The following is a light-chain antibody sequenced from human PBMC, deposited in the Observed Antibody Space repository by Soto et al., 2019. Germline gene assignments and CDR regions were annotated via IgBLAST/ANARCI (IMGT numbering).Light chain of an antibody. CDR3: SSYTSSSTGV. V-gene: IGLV2-14*01. Sequence: QSALTQPASVSGSPGQSITISCTGTSSDVVGYNYVSWYQQHPGKAPKLMIYEVSNRPSGVSNRFAGSKSGNTASLTISGLQAEDEADYYCSSYTSSSTGVFGTGTKLTVL. CDR2: EVS. CDR1: SSDVVGYNY. J-gene: IGLJ1*01.